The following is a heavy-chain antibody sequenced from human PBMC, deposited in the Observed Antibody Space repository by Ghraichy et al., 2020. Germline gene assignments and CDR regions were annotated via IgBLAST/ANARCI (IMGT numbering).Heavy chain of an antibody. Sequence: GGSLRLSCAASGFTFSSYAMNWVRQAPGKGLEWVSGISDSGDNTFYADSGKGRFTISRDNSKNTVYLQVYSLRAEDTAVYYCASGLIGYCSSASWYGFDYWGRGTLVTVSS. V-gene: IGHV3-23*01. CDR2: ISDSGDNT. CDR1: GFTFSSYA. J-gene: IGHJ4*02. CDR3: ASGLIGYCSSASWYGFDY. D-gene: IGHD2-2*01.